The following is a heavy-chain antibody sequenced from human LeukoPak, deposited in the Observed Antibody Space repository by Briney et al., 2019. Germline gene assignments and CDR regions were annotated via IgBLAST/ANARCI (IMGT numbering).Heavy chain of an antibody. V-gene: IGHV1-2*02. Sequence: GASVKVSCKASGYTFTGHYIHWVRQAPGQGLQWMGWINPNTGLDTKYAQKFQGRVTMTRDTSINTVYMELSSLSSDDTAVYYCARESDEGAFFDYWGQGTLVAVSS. CDR2: INPNTGLDT. J-gene: IGHJ4*02. CDR3: ARESDEGAFFDY. D-gene: IGHD3-3*02. CDR1: GYTFTGHY.